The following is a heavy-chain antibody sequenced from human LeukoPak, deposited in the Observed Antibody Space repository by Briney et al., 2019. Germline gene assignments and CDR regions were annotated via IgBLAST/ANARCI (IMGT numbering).Heavy chain of an antibody. CDR2: IYYSGST. D-gene: IGHD4-23*01. CDR3: ATRRIYGGNSVFDY. V-gene: IGHV4-59*12. CDR1: GGSISSYY. J-gene: IGHJ4*02. Sequence: PSETLSLTCTVSGGSISSYYWSWIRQPPGKGLEWIGYIYYSGSTNYNPSLKSRVTISVDTSKNQFSLKLSSVTAADTAVYYCATRRIYGGNSVFDYWGQGTLVTVSS.